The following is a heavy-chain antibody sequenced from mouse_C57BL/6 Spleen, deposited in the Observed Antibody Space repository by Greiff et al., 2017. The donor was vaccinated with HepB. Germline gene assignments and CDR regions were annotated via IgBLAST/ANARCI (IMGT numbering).Heavy chain of an antibody. Sequence: VQLQQPGAELVRPGTSVKLSCKASGYTFTSYWMHWVKQRPGQGLEWIGVIDPSDSYTNYNQKFKGKATLTVDTSSSTAYMQLSSLTSEDSAVYYCAREGPSFAYWGQGTLVTVSA. V-gene: IGHV1-59*01. CDR1: GYTFTSYW. J-gene: IGHJ3*01. CDR3: AREGPSFAY. CDR2: IDPSDSYT.